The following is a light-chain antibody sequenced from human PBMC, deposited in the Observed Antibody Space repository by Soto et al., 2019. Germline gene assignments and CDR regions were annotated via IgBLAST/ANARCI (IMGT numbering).Light chain of an antibody. V-gene: IGLV2-14*01. Sequence: QSVLTQPASVSGSPGQSITISCTGTSSDVGGYKYVSWYQQHPDKAPKLIIYDVTNRPSGISNRFPGSKSGNTASLTISGLQAEDEADYYCSSYTSSSSYVFGTGTKVTV. CDR1: SSDVGGYKY. CDR3: SSYTSSSSYV. CDR2: DVT. J-gene: IGLJ1*01.